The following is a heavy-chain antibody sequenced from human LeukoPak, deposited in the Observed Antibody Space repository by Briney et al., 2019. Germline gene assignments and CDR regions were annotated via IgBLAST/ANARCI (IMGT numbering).Heavy chain of an antibody. CDR2: INPNSGGT. CDR1: GYTFSGYY. V-gene: IGHV1-2*02. J-gene: IGHJ2*01. CDR3: AREEEGVRCSSTGCSSHYWYFDL. D-gene: IGHD2-2*01. Sequence: ASVKVSCKASGYTFSGYYIHWVRQAPGQGLEWMGWINPNSGGTNYAQRFQGRVTMTRDTSISTAYMELSRLRSDDTAVYYCAREEEGVRCSSTGCSSHYWYFDLWGRGTLVTVSS.